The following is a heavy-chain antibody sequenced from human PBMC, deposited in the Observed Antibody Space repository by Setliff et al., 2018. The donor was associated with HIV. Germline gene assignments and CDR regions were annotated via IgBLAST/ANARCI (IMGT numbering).Heavy chain of an antibody. J-gene: IGHJ6*02. CDR1: GGSINSGSYY. CDR3: ARSRTSSGYYGVTGYGMDV. V-gene: IGHV4-61*01. CDR2: IYYSGST. D-gene: IGHD3-22*01. Sequence: KTSETLSLTCTVSGGSINSGSYYWSWIRQPPGKGLEWIGYIYYSGSTNYNPSLKSRVTISVATSKNQFSLKLNSVTTADTAVYYCARSRTSSGYYGVTGYGMDVWGQGTTVTVSS.